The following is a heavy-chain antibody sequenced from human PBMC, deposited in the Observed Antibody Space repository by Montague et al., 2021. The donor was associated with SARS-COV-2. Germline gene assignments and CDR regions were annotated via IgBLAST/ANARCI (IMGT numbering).Heavy chain of an antibody. J-gene: IGHJ4*02. CDR2: INYSGTT. CDR1: GGSITDRTYY. Sequence: SETLSLTSSVPGGSITDRTYYWGCIRQSPGKGLEWIGAINYSGTTYYNPSLKSRVTISLDTAKNQFSLKMTSVTAADTAVYYCARHWGIAAAGNWGQGTLVTVSS. D-gene: IGHD6-13*01. CDR3: ARHWGIAAAGN. V-gene: IGHV4-39*01.